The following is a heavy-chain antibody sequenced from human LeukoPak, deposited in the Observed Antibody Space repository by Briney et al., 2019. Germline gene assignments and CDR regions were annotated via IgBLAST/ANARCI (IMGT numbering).Heavy chain of an antibody. Sequence: PGGSLRLSCAASGFTFSSYAMHWVRQAPGKGLEWVAVISYDGSNKYYADSVKGRFTISRDNSKNTLYLQMNSLRAEDTAVYYCARAAYGSGSSPADYWGQGTRVTVS. V-gene: IGHV3-30-3*01. D-gene: IGHD3-10*01. J-gene: IGHJ4*02. CDR1: GFTFSSYA. CDR2: ISYDGSNK. CDR3: ARAAYGSGSSPADY.